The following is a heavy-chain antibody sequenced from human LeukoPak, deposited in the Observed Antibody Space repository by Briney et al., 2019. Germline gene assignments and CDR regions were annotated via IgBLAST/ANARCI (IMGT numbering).Heavy chain of an antibody. J-gene: IGHJ6*03. CDR3: AREFNPTGIVGATTIGRYYYYYMDV. CDR1: GYTFTGYY. CDR2: INPNSGGT. D-gene: IGHD1-26*01. Sequence: ASVKVSCKASGYTFTGYYMHWVRQAPGQGLEWMGWINPNSGGTNYAQKFQGRVTMTRDTSISTAYMELSRLRSDDTAVYYCAREFNPTGIVGATTIGRYYYYYMDVWGKGTTVTVSS. V-gene: IGHV1-2*02.